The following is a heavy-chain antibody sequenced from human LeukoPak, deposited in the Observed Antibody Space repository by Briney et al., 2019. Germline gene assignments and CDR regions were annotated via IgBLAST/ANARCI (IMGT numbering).Heavy chain of an antibody. CDR1: GGSFSGYY. Sequence: SETLSLTCAVQGGSFSGYYWSWVRQPPGQGLEWIGEISLSGLTNYNPSLKSRVTMALDKSKNHLSLNLTSVTAADTAVYYCSRENGAFSPFGYWGQGTLVTVPS. V-gene: IGHV4-34*01. CDR2: ISLSGLT. D-gene: IGHD2-8*01. J-gene: IGHJ4*02. CDR3: SRENGAFSPFGY.